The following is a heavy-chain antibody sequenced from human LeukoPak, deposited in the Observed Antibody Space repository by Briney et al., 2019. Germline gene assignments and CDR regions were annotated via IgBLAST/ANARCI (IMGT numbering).Heavy chain of an antibody. D-gene: IGHD5-12*01. V-gene: IGHV3-43D*03. J-gene: IGHJ4*02. Sequence: GGSLRLSCAASGFTFDDYAMHWVRQAPGKGLEWVSLISWDGGSTYYADSVKGRFTISRDNSKNSLYLQMNSLRAEDTALYYCAKSGDIVAHDWGYFDYWGQGTLVTVSS. CDR1: GFTFDDYA. CDR2: ISWDGGST. CDR3: AKSGDIVAHDWGYFDY.